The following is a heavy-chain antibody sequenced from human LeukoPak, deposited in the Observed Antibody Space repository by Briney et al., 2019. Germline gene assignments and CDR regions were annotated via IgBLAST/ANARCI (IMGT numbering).Heavy chain of an antibody. CDR1: GFTSSSYG. CDR3: ARNAVPAAQIDY. D-gene: IGHD2-2*01. J-gene: IGHJ4*01. V-gene: IGHV3-30*02. Sequence: GGSLRLSCAASGFTSSSYGMHWVRQAPGKGLEWVAFIRYDGSNKYYADSVKGRFTISRDNSKNTLYLQMNSLRAEDTAVYYCARNAVPAAQIDYWGQGTLVTVSS. CDR2: IRYDGSNK.